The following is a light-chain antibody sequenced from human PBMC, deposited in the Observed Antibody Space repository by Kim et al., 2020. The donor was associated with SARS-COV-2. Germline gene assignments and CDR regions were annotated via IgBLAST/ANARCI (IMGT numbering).Light chain of an antibody. CDR1: QSISSW. CDR3: RQTNSFPDT. V-gene: IGKV1-12*01. J-gene: IGKJ2*01. Sequence: DIQMTQSPSSVSASVGDRVTITCRASQSISSWLAWYQQKPGKAPMVLIYAASSLQSGVPARFSGSGSGTDFTLTISSLQPEDFATYYRRQTNSFPDTFGQGTKMEI. CDR2: AAS.